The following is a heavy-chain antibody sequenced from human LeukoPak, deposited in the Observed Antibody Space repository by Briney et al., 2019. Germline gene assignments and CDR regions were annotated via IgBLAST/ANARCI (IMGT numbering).Heavy chain of an antibody. CDR3: ARAAARRSLGYGSGSYYNH. D-gene: IGHD3-10*01. Sequence: SETLSLTCAVYGGSFSGYYWSWIRQPPGKGLEWIGEINHSGSTNYNPSLKSRVTISVDTSKNQFSLKLSSVTAADTAVYYCARAAARRSLGYGSGSYYNHWGQGTLVTVSS. CDR1: GGSFSGYY. CDR2: INHSGST. J-gene: IGHJ5*02. V-gene: IGHV4-34*01.